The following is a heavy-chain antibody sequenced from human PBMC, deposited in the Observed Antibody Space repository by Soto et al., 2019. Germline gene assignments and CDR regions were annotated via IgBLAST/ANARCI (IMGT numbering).Heavy chain of an antibody. CDR3: AKDKGGTPYYIDS. V-gene: IGHV3-9*01. Sequence: EVLLVESGGGLAQPGRSLRLSCAVSGFNFGNYAMHWVRQAPGKGLEWVAAINWNSDKVAYAGSVLGRFTIFRDSAKNSLHLQMNDLTTEDTAFYYCAKDKGGTPYYIDSWGQGILVTVSS. CDR2: INWNSDKV. J-gene: IGHJ4*02. CDR1: GFNFGNYA. D-gene: IGHD6-25*01.